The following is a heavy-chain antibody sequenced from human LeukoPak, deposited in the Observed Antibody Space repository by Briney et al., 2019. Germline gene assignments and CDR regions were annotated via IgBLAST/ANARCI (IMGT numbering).Heavy chain of an antibody. D-gene: IGHD3-3*01. V-gene: IGHV1-2*02. Sequence: ASVKASCKASGYTFTGYYMHWVRQAPGQGLEWMGWINPNSGGTNYAQKFQGRVTMTRDTSISTAYMELSRLRSDDTAVYYCARDTQYYDFWSGYYLTPTNYYYYMDVWGKGTTVTVSS. CDR3: ARDTQYYDFWSGYYLTPTNYYYYMDV. J-gene: IGHJ6*03. CDR2: INPNSGGT. CDR1: GYTFTGYY.